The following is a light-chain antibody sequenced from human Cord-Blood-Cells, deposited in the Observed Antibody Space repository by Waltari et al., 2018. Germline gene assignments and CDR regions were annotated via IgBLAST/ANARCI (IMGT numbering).Light chain of an antibody. CDR1: SSDVGSYNL. V-gene: IGLV2-23*01. CDR3: CSYAGSSTLV. J-gene: IGLJ2*01. Sequence: QPALTQPASVSGSPGQSITISCTGTSSDVGSYNLVSWYQQHPGKAPKLMVYDGSKRPSGVANRFAGSKSGNTASLTISGLEAEDEADDYCCSYAGSSTLVFGGGSKLTVL. CDR2: DGS.